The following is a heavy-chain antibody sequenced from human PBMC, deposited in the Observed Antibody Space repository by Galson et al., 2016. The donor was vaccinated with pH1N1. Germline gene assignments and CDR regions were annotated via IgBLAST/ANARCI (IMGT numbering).Heavy chain of an antibody. CDR3: AKDPAMAVSGYFDY. Sequence: SLRLSCAASGFTFSRYAMSWVRQAPGKGLEWVSGIRSSGGKTYSADSVKGRFTISRDNSKNTLYLQMNSQRVEDTAVYFCAKDPAMAVSGYFDYWGQGILVTVSS. CDR1: GFTFSRYA. D-gene: IGHD6-19*01. J-gene: IGHJ4*02. CDR2: IRSSGGKT. V-gene: IGHV3-23*01.